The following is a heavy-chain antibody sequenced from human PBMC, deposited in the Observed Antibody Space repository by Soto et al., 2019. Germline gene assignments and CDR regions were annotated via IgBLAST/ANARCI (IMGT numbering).Heavy chain of an antibody. D-gene: IGHD3-22*01. CDR2: ISGYNGNT. V-gene: IGHV1-18*01. CDR1: GYTFTSYG. Sequence: ASVKVSCKASGYTFTSYGVTWVRQAPGQGLEWMGWISGYNGNTYYAQILQGRVSMTTDTSTKTAYMELRSLRSDDTAMYYCARGGYYDSSGARNYYFYGMNVWGQGTTVTVSS. CDR3: ARGGYYDSSGARNYYFYGMNV. J-gene: IGHJ6*02.